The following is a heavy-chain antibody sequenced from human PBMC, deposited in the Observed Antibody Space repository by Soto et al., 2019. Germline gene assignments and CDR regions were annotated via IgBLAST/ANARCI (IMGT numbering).Heavy chain of an antibody. D-gene: IGHD5-12*01. CDR1: GFGFNTW. CDR3: TRGASGYGNFDY. J-gene: IGHJ4*02. Sequence: EVQLVESGGGVVQPGGSLRLSCAASGFGFNTWMHWVRQAPGKGLVWLSRINSAGSSTTYADSVEGRFFVSRDNAKNTLYLQINSLTADDTAVYYCTRGASGYGNFDYWGQGVLLTVSS. V-gene: IGHV3-74*01. CDR2: INSAGSST.